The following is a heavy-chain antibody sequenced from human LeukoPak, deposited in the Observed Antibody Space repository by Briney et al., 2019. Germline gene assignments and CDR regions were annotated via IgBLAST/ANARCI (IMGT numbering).Heavy chain of an antibody. CDR3: ARGASGWYFDY. V-gene: IGHV1-2*02. CDR1: GYTFTGYY. D-gene: IGHD6-19*01. J-gene: IGHJ4*02. CDR2: INPNSGGT. Sequence: VSVKVSCKASGYTFTGYYMHWVRQAPGQGFEWMGWINPNSGGTNHAQKFQGRVTMTRDTSISTAYMELSRLRFDDTAVYYCARGASGWYFDYWGQGTLVTVSS.